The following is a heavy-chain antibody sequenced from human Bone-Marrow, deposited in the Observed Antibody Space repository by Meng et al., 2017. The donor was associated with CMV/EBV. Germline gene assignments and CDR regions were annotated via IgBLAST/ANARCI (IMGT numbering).Heavy chain of an antibody. D-gene: IGHD4-23*01. CDR1: GYTFTGYY. CDR3: ARGRYGGAYYYYGMDV. Sequence: ASVKVSCKASGYTFTGYYMHWVRQAPGQGLEWMGWINPNSGGTNYAQKFQGRVTMTRDTSISTVYMELSSLRSEDTAVYYCARGRYGGAYYYYGMDVWGQGTTVTGSS. J-gene: IGHJ6*02. CDR2: INPNSGGT. V-gene: IGHV1-2*02.